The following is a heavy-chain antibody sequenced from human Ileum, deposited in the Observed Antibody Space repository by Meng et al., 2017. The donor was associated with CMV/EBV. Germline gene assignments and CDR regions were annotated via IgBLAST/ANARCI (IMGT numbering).Heavy chain of an antibody. CDR1: GFTFSNYF. Sequence: GEYLKTSCAAPGFTFSNYFMTWVRQAPGKGLEWVANINQDGSGKYYVGSLKGRFTITRDNDKNTLYLQMNDLRPEDTAMYYCARPLSLWDFGSLDPFDLWGQGTLVTVSS. CDR2: INQDGSGK. D-gene: IGHD2-15*01. CDR3: ARPLSLWDFGSLDPFDL. V-gene: IGHV3-7*01. J-gene: IGHJ4*02.